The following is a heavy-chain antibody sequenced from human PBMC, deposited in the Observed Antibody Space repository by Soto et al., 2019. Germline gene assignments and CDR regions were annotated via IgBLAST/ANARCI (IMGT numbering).Heavy chain of an antibody. CDR1: GFTFSTNA. J-gene: IGHJ4*02. CDR2: ISGSGNTI. D-gene: IGHD3-3*01. V-gene: IGHV3-23*01. Sequence: HPGGSLRLSCAASGFTFSTNAMSWVRQAPGMGLEFVSLISGSGNTIYYADSVKGRFTISRDNSKNTVSLQMNSLRAEDTAVYYCAKVGYDTYGYYLRSLDYWGQGTLVTVSS. CDR3: AKVGYDTYGYYLRSLDY.